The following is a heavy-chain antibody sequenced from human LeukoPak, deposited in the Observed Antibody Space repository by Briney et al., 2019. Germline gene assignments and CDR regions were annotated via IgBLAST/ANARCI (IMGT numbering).Heavy chain of an antibody. CDR3: ARGRYSGSYLLDY. Sequence: ASVKGSCKASGYTFTGYYMHWVRQAPGQGLEWMGWINPNSGGTNYAQKFQGRVTMTRDTSISTAYMELSRLRSDDTAVYYCARGRYSGSYLLDYWGQGTLVTVSS. J-gene: IGHJ4*02. CDR2: INPNSGGT. D-gene: IGHD1-26*01. V-gene: IGHV1-2*02. CDR1: GYTFTGYY.